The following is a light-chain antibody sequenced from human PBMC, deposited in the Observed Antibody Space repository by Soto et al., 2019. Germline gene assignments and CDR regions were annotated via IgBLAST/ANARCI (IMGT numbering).Light chain of an antibody. Sequence: EIVLTQSPGTLSLSPGERATLSCRASQSVSSNYLAWYQQKPGQAPRLLISGASSRATGIPDRFSGSGSGTDFTLTISRLEPEDFAAYHCQQYGRSPPTFGQGTKVEIK. CDR1: QSVSSNY. CDR3: QQYGRSPPT. V-gene: IGKV3-20*01. CDR2: GAS. J-gene: IGKJ1*01.